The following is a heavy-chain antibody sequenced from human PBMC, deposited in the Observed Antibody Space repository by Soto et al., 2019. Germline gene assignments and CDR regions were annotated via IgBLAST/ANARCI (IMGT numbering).Heavy chain of an antibody. Sequence: GGSLRLSCAASGFTFSSYEMNWVRQAPGKGLEWVSYISSSGSTIYYADSVKGRFTISRDNAKNSLYLQMNSLRAEDTAVYYCARGGDIVVVVAATPHWFDPWGQGTLVTVSS. CDR3: ARGGDIVVVVAATPHWFDP. V-gene: IGHV3-48*03. CDR1: GFTFSSYE. J-gene: IGHJ5*02. CDR2: ISSSGSTI. D-gene: IGHD2-15*01.